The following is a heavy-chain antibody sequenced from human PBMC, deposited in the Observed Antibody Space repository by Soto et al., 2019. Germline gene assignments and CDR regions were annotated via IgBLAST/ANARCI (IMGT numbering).Heavy chain of an antibody. V-gene: IGHV1-18*01. Sequence: QVQLVQSGAEVKKPGASVKVSCKSSGYTFSMSGISWVRQAPGQGLEWMGWISGYNGKTNYEQKCQDRVTMTTDTSTNMAYMERRSLRSDDTAVYYCAREGPRPYYYYGMDVWGQGTTVTVSS. J-gene: IGHJ6*02. CDR2: ISGYNGKT. CDR3: AREGPRPYYYYGMDV. CDR1: GYTFSMSG.